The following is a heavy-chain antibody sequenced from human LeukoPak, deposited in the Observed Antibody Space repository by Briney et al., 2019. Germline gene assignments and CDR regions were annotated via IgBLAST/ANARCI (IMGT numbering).Heavy chain of an antibody. CDR3: ASGGRVPSAMFAY. D-gene: IGHD3-10*02. J-gene: IGHJ4*02. CDR1: GFTFNNYW. CDR2: IKQDVSEK. Sequence: GGSLRLSCAASGFTFNNYWMSWVGQAPGKGGEGVANIKQDVSEKYYVDSVKGRFTISRDNAKNSLYLQMNSLRAEDTAVYYCASGGRVPSAMFAYWGQGALVTVSS. V-gene: IGHV3-7*05.